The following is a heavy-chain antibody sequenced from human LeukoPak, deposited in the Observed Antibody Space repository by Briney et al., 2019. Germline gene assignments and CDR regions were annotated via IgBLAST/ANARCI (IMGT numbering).Heavy chain of an antibody. Sequence: PSETLSLTCAVYGGSFNNYYWTWVRQTPGKGLEWIGESSHTGDITNYKPSLKSRVTISVDSSKKQFSLKLTSVTAADTGVYYCARAPDITARPCDSWGPGTRVTVS. CDR2: SSHTGDIT. D-gene: IGHD1-1*01. CDR3: ARAPDITARPCDS. J-gene: IGHJ4*02. V-gene: IGHV4-34*01. CDR1: GGSFNNYY.